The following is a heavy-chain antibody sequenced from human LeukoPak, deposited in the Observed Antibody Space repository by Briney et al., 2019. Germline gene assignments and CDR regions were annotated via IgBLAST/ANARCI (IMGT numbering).Heavy chain of an antibody. J-gene: IGHJ4*02. CDR1: GYSFTSYW. CDR3: ARHSSRATGFDY. Sequence: GGSLKISWKGSGYSFTSYWISWVRQMPGKGLEWMGRIEPSDSYTNYSPSFQGHVTISPDKSINTASLQWSSMKASDTAMYYCARHSSRATGFDYWGQGTLVTVSS. V-gene: IGHV5-10-1*01. CDR2: IEPSDSYT. D-gene: IGHD1-1*01.